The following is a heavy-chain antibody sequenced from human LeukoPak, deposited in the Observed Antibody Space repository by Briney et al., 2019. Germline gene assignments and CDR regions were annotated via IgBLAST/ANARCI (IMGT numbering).Heavy chain of an antibody. V-gene: IGHV4-59*02. CDR1: GFTVSSNY. CDR3: AREVAHSSPGPFDP. CDR2: IYYSGST. D-gene: IGHD6-13*01. J-gene: IGHJ5*02. Sequence: PGGSLRLSCAASGFTVSSNYMSWVRQAPGKGLEWIGYIYYSGSTNYNPSLKSRVTISVDTSKNQFSLKLSSVTAADTAVYYCAREVAHSSPGPFDPWGQGTLVTVSS.